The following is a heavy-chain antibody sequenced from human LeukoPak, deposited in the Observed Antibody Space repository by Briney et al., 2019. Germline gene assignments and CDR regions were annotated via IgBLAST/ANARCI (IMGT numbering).Heavy chain of an antibody. Sequence: GGSLRLSCAASGFTFSSSAMSWVRQAPGKGLEWVSAISNNGGYTYYADSVQGRFTISRDNSKSTLCLQMNSLRAEDTAVYYCAKGTIAAAGTDCDYWGQGTQVTVSS. CDR3: AKGTIAAAGTDCDY. J-gene: IGHJ4*02. D-gene: IGHD6-13*01. CDR2: ISNNGGYT. V-gene: IGHV3-23*01. CDR1: GFTFSSSA.